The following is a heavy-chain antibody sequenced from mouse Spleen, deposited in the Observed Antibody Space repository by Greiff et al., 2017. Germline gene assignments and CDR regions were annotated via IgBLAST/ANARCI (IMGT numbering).Heavy chain of an antibody. CDR2: ISSGSSTI. J-gene: IGHJ4*01. Sequence: DVMLVESGGGLVQPGGSRKLSCAASGFTFSSFGMHWVRQAPEKGLEWVAYISSGSSTIYYADTVKGRFTISRDNPKNTLFLQMTSLRSEDTAMYYCARPAMDYWGQGTSVTVSS. V-gene: IGHV5-17*02. CDR3: ARPAMDY. CDR1: GFTFSSFG.